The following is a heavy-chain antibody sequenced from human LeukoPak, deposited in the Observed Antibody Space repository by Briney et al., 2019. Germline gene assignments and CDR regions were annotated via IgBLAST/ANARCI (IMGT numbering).Heavy chain of an antibody. CDR2: MYYNGRT. V-gene: IGHV4-59*01. CDR3: AGISMIVVRAFDI. J-gene: IGHJ3*02. Sequence: SETLSLTCAVYGGSFSGYYWSWIRQPPGKGLEWIAYMYYNGRTNYNPSLKSRVIISVDTSKNELSLKLSSVTAADTAVYYCAGISMIVVRAFDIWGQGAMVTVSS. CDR1: GGSFSGYY. D-gene: IGHD3-22*01.